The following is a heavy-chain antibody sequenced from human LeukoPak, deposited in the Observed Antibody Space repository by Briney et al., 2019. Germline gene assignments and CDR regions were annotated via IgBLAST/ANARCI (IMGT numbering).Heavy chain of an antibody. V-gene: IGHV3-48*02. CDR3: ARDDHPYCSSTSCYVGDYYYYYGMDV. CDR2: ISSSSSTI. CDR1: GFTFSSYS. J-gene: IGHJ6*02. Sequence: GGSLRLSCAASGFTFSSYSMNWVHQAPGKGLAWVSYISSSSSTIYYADSVKGRFTISRDNAKNSLYLQMNSLRDEDTAVYYCARDDHPYCSSTSCYVGDYYYYYGMDVWGQGTTVTVSS. D-gene: IGHD2-2*01.